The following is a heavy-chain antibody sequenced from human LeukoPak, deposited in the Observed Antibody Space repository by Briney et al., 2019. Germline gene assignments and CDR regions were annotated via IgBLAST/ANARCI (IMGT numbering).Heavy chain of an antibody. CDR1: GFTFSSYS. CDR3: TCDLNRSDGL. Sequence: GGSLRLSCAASGFTFSSYSMNWARQAPGKGLEWVSSISSSSSYIYYADSVKGRFTISRDNAKNSLYLQMNSLRVEDTAVYYCTCDLNRSDGLWGQGTMVTVSS. CDR2: ISSSSSYI. V-gene: IGHV3-21*01. D-gene: IGHD2-8*01. J-gene: IGHJ3*01.